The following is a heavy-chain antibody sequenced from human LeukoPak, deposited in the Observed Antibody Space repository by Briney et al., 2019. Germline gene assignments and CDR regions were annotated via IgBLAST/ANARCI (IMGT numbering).Heavy chain of an antibody. Sequence: SQTLSLTCGVSGGSISSGSYYWSWIRQPAGKGLEWIGRFYTSGSTNYNPSPKSRVTISVDTSKNQFSLKLSSVTAADTAVYYCAREVIAAHNWFDPWGQGTLVTVSS. CDR2: FYTSGST. V-gene: IGHV4-61*02. CDR1: GGSISSGSYY. D-gene: IGHD6-6*01. J-gene: IGHJ5*02. CDR3: AREVIAAHNWFDP.